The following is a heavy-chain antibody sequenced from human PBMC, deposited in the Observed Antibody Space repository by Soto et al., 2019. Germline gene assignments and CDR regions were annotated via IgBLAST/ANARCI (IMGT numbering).Heavy chain of an antibody. J-gene: IGHJ5*02. CDR3: ARRRNPAAARMNWFDP. V-gene: IGHV4-59*12. Sequence: SETLSLTCTVSGGSISSYYWSWIRQPPGKGLEWIGYIYYSGSTNYNPSLRSRVTISVDTSKNQFSLKLSSVTAADTAVYYCARRRNPAAARMNWFDPWGQGTLVTVSS. CDR1: GGSISSYY. CDR2: IYYSGST. D-gene: IGHD6-13*01.